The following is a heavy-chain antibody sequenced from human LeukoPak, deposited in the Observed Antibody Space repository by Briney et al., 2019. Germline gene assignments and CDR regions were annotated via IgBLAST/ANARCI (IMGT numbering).Heavy chain of an antibody. D-gene: IGHD6-19*01. CDR2: ISGSGGST. Sequence: PGGSLRLSCAASGFTFSSYAMSWVRQAPGKGLEWVSAISGSGGSTYYADSVKDRFTISRDNSKNTVFLQMDRLRAEDTAVYYCAKTTAGYSSGRYPGWPVDYWGQGTLVTVSS. V-gene: IGHV3-23*01. J-gene: IGHJ4*02. CDR3: AKTTAGYSSGRYPGWPVDY. CDR1: GFTFSSYA.